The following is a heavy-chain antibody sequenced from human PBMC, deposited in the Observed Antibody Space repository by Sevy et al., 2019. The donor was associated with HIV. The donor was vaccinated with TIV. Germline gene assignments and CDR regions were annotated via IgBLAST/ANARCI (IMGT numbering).Heavy chain of an antibody. V-gene: IGHV3-9*03. CDR1: GFIFDDYA. CDR3: AKGFGELFDNLFDI. J-gene: IGHJ3*02. CDR2: ISWNGGGS. Sequence: GGSLRLSCAASGFIFDDYAMHWVRQIPGKGLGWVSGISWNGGGSGYADSVKGRFTVSRDNAKNSLYLQMNSLRAEDMAVYYCAKGFGELFDNLFDILGQGSMVTVSS. D-gene: IGHD3-10*01.